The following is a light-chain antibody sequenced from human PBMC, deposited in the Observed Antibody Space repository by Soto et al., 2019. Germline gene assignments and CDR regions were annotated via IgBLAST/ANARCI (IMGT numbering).Light chain of an antibody. CDR1: QSISSY. Sequence: DIQMTQSPSSLSASVGDRVTITCRASQSISSYLNWHQQKPGKAPKLLIYAASVFQSGVPSRFSGSGSGTDFTLTISNLQPEDFATYYCQQSYSTPRTFGQGAKVEIK. CDR3: QQSYSTPRT. CDR2: AAS. V-gene: IGKV1-39*01. J-gene: IGKJ1*01.